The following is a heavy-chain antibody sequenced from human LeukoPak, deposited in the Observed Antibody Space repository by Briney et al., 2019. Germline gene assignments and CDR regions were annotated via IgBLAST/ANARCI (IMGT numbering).Heavy chain of an antibody. J-gene: IGHJ4*02. CDR1: GGSISSGGYY. CDR2: IYHSGST. Sequence: TSETLSLTCTVSGGSISSGGYYWSWIRQPPGKGLEWIGYIYHSGSTYYNPSLKSRVTISVDRSKNQFSLKLSSVTAADTAVYYCARFNRGYHTLGDCWGQGTLVTVSS. V-gene: IGHV4-30-2*01. CDR3: ARFNRGYHTLGDC. D-gene: IGHD6-25*01.